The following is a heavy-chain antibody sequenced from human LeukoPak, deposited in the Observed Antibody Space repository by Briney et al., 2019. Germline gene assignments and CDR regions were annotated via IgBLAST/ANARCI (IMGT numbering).Heavy chain of an antibody. CDR2: INHSGST. CDR3: ARGGYSYGYSLYYYGMDV. J-gene: IGHJ6*02. CDR1: GGSFSGYY. D-gene: IGHD5-18*01. V-gene: IGHV4-34*01. Sequence: PSETLSLTCAVYGGSFSGYYWSWIRQPPGKGLEWIGEINHSGSTNYNPSLKSRVTISVDTSKNQFSLKLSSVTAADTAVYYGARGGYSYGYSLYYYGMDVWGQGTTVTVSS.